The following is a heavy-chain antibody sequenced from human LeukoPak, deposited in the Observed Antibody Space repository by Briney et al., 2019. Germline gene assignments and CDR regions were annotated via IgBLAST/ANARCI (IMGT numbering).Heavy chain of an antibody. CDR1: GFTFSSYG. CDR3: AKGKCSSTSCYLSYYFDY. J-gene: IGHJ4*02. Sequence: GGSLRLSCAASGFTFSSYGMHWVRQAPGKGLEWVAFIRYDGSSKYYADSVKGRFTISRDNSKNTLYLQMNSLRAEDTAVYYCAKGKCSSTSCYLSYYFDYWGQGSLVGVSS. V-gene: IGHV3-30*02. CDR2: IRYDGSSK. D-gene: IGHD2-2*01.